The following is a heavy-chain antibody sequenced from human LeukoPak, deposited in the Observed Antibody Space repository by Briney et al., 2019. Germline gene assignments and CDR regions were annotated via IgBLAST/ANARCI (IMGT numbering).Heavy chain of an antibody. J-gene: IGHJ4*02. CDR2: IHNSGITT. CDR1: GFAFSNYW. V-gene: IGHV3-74*01. CDR3: ARRRDAYNVFDY. Sequence: GGSLRLSCAASGFAFSNYWMHWVRQAPGKGLVWVSRIHNSGITTNYADSVKGRFTISRDNAKNSLYLQMNSLRAEDAAVYYCARRRDAYNVFDYWGQGALVTVSP. D-gene: IGHD5-24*01.